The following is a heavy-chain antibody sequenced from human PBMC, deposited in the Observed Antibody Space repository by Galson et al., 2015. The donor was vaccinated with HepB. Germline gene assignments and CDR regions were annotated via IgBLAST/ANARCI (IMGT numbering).Heavy chain of an antibody. CDR1: GFTFSSYA. D-gene: IGHD3-22*01. V-gene: IGHV3-30*04. J-gene: IGHJ5*02. CDR3: ARAQSGYYDSSGYYA. Sequence: SLRLSCAASGFTFSSYAMHWVRQAPGKGLEWVAVISYDGSNKYYADSVKGRFTISRDNSKNTLYLQMNSLRAEDTAVYYCARAQSGYYDSSGYYAWGQGTLVTVSS. CDR2: ISYDGSNK.